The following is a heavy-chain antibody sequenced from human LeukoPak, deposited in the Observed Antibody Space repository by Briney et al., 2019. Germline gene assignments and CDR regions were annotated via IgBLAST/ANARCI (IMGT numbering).Heavy chain of an antibody. J-gene: IGHJ4*02. CDR2: IYVGGST. CDR3: ARDHRNAGVFDY. V-gene: IGHV3-53*01. D-gene: IGHD2-2*01. CDR1: GFTVSSNY. Sequence: PGGSLRLXCAASGFTVSSNYMSWVRQAPGKALEWLSVIYVGGSTFYADSVKGRFTISRDNSKNTLYLQMNSLRADDTAVYYCARDHRNAGVFDYWGQGTLVTVSS.